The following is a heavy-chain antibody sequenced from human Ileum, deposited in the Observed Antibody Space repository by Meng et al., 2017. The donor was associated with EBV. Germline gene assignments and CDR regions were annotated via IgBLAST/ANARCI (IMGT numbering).Heavy chain of an antibody. CDR3: GRDQGRELINH. D-gene: IGHD1-7*01. CDR2: VYHRGDT. CDR1: GDSISSDIW. Sequence: QGQLQESGPGLVKPSGTRSLPCTVSGDSISSDIWWSWVRQPPGKGLEWIGEVYHRGDTNYNPSLKSRVDISVDKSKNQFYLSLFSVTAADTAVYYCGRDQGRELINHWGQGTLVTVSS. J-gene: IGHJ4*02. V-gene: IGHV4-4*02.